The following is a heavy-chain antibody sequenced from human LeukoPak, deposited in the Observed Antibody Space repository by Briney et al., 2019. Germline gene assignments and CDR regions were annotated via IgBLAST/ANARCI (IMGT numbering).Heavy chain of an antibody. CDR1: VLIVSNNY. V-gene: IGHV3-53*01. CDR3: ARGIRDCSRTTCYQPFDY. D-gene: IGHD2-2*01. CDR2: VYSGGHT. J-gene: IGHJ4*02. Sequence: GGSLRLSCAASVLIVSNNYMSWVRQAPGKGLEWVSIVYSGGHTYYADSVKGRFTISRDKSKNTLYLQMSSLRAEDTAVYYCARGIRDCSRTTCYQPFDYWGQGALVTVSS.